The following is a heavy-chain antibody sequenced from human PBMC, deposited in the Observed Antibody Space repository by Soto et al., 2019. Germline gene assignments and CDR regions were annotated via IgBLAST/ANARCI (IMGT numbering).Heavy chain of an antibody. Sequence: EVQLVESGGGLVQPGGSLRLSCEASGFTFRNYDMHWVRQGTGKGLEWVSGISAAGDPDYADSVEGRFTITRENAQNSFLLHITSLRDCDTAVYYSARYYRDFYGRDVCGLGSTVIVSS. CDR2: ISAAGDP. CDR3: ARYYRDFYGRDV. CDR1: GFTFRNYD. D-gene: IGHD3-10*01. V-gene: IGHV3-13*05. J-gene: IGHJ6*02.